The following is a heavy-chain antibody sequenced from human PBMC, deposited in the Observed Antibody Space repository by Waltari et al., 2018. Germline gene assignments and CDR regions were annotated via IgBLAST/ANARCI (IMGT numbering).Heavy chain of an antibody. CDR1: GATFSNYA. J-gene: IGHJ4*02. V-gene: IGHV1-69*13. CDR3: ARSQVVVIAPLDC. CDR2: ILPRFATS. D-gene: IGHD2-21*01. Sequence: QVQLVQSGAEVKKPGSSVKVSCKASGATFSNYAITWVGQAPGQGLEWMGGILPRFATSNYAQKFQGRVTITADDSTSTAYMELSSLRSEDTAIYYCARSQVVVIAPLDCWGQGTLVTVSS.